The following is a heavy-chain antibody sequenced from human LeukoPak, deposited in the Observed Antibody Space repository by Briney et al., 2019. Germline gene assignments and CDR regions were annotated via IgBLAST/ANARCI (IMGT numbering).Heavy chain of an antibody. J-gene: IGHJ5*02. CDR2: INANSGGT. Sequence: GASVKVSCKASGYSFTGYYMHWVRQAPGQGREWMGWINANSGGTNYAQNFQGRVTMTRDTSISTAYMELSRLRSHDTAVYYCARGMTTVTTGWFDPWGQGTLVTVSS. V-gene: IGHV1-2*02. CDR3: ARGMTTVTTGWFDP. CDR1: GYSFTGYY. D-gene: IGHD4-17*01.